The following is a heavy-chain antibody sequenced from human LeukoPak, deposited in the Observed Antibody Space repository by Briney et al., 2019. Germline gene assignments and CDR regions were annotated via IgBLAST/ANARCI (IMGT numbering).Heavy chain of an antibody. CDR3: ARDRAVVVPAASAFDI. D-gene: IGHD2-2*01. Sequence: RGSLGLSCAASGFTFSSYSMNWVRQAPGKGLEWVSYISSSSSTIYYADSVKGRFTISRDNAKNSLYLQMNSLRAEDTAVYYCARDRAVVVPAASAFDIWGQGTMVTVSS. CDR2: ISSSSSTI. J-gene: IGHJ3*02. V-gene: IGHV3-48*04. CDR1: GFTFSSYS.